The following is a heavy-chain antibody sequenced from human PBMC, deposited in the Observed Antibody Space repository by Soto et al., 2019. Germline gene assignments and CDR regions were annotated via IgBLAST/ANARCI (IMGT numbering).Heavy chain of an antibody. Sequence: QLQLQESGPGLVKPSETLSLTCTVSGGSISSNSYYWAWIRQPPGKGLEWIGNIYYSGTTYYNPSLQSRVPISVDTSKNQFSLELSSVTAADAAVYYCARHKGGYYSGVDVWGQGTTVTVSS. V-gene: IGHV4-39*01. CDR1: GGSISSNSYY. CDR3: ARHKGGYYSGVDV. J-gene: IGHJ6*02. CDR2: IYYSGTT. D-gene: IGHD3-16*01.